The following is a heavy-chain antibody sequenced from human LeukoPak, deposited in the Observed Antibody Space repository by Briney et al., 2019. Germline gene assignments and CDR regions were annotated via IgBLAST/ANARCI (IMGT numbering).Heavy chain of an antibody. Sequence: GGSLRLSCAASGFTFSSYAMSWVRQTPGKGLEWVSAISARDGSTYYADSVKGRFTISRDNSKNTLYLQMNSLRAEDTAVYYCAKLLNDYGDYYLDYWGQGTLVTVSS. CDR3: AKLLNDYGDYYLDY. CDR1: GFTFSSYA. CDR2: ISARDGST. J-gene: IGHJ4*02. D-gene: IGHD4-17*01. V-gene: IGHV3-23*01.